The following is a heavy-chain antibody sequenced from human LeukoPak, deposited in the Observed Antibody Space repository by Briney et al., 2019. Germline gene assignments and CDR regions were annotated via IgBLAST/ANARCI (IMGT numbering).Heavy chain of an antibody. D-gene: IGHD2-21*02. Sequence: PSETLSLTCTVSYGSIRGHYWSWIRQTPGKGLEWIGNIHYSGGTEYTPSLKRRVAMSVAMTRNQFYLEVHSGVAVDMAIYYCAGPDLGDSTGDWFFDLWGRGTLITVSS. CDR2: IHYSGGT. J-gene: IGHJ2*01. CDR3: AGPDLGDSTGDWFFDL. CDR1: YGSIRGHY. V-gene: IGHV4-59*11.